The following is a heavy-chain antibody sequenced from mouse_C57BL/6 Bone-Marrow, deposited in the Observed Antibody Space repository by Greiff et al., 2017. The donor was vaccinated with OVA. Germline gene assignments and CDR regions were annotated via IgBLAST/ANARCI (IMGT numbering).Heavy chain of an antibody. Sequence: QVQLQQPGAELVKPGASVKMSCKASGYTFTSYWITWVKQRPGHGLEWIGDIYPGSGSTNYNEKFKSKATLTVDTSSSTAYMQLSSLTSEDSAVYYCARRPLRGSAMDYWGQGTAVTVSS. J-gene: IGHJ4*01. CDR1: GYTFTSYW. CDR3: ARRPLRGSAMDY. V-gene: IGHV1-55*01. CDR2: IYPGSGST.